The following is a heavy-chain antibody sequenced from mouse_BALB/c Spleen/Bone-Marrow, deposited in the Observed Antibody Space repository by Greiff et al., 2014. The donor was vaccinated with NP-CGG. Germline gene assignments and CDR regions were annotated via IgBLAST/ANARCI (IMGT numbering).Heavy chain of an antibody. D-gene: IGHD1-1*01. CDR2: IDPANGNT. CDR1: GFNIKDTY. CDR3: AAYYYGSSQFAY. V-gene: IGHV14-3*02. Sequence: VQLQQSGAELVKPGASVKLSCTASGFNIKDTYMHWVKQRPEQGLEWIGRIDPANGNTKYDPKSQGKATITADTSSNTVYLQLSSLTSEDTAVYYCAAYYYGSSQFAYWGQGTLVTVSA. J-gene: IGHJ3*01.